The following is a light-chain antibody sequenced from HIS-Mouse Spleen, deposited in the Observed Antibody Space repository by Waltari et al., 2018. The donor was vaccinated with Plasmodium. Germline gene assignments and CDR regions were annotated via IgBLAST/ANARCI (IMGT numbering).Light chain of an antibody. CDR1: TYGLGSIS. Sequence: SVQPWPLSASGTPGRRVSLPCSAGTYGLGSISVNRSQKLPGTAPKLLIYSNNQRPSWVPDRFSGSKSGTSASLAISGLQSEDEADYYCAAWDDSLSGVVLAGGTKLTVL. V-gene: IGLV1-44*01. CDR3: AAWDDSLSGVV. J-gene: IGLJ2*01. CDR2: SNN.